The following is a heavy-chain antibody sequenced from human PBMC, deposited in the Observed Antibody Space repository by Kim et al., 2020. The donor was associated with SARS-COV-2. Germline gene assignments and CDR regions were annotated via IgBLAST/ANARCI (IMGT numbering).Heavy chain of an antibody. CDR3: ARDRFPYCSGSGCYSNWYYYSAIEV. J-gene: IGHJ6*02. CDR2: INPSSGST. CDR1: GYTFTSYY. D-gene: IGHD2-15*01. V-gene: IGHV1-46*01. Sequence: ASVKVSCKASGYTFTSYYMHWVRQAPGQGLEWMGIINPSSGSTSYAQKFQGRVTMTRDTSTSTAYMELSSLRSEDTAVYYCARDRFPYCSGSGCYSNWYYYSAIEVWGQETTVTVSS.